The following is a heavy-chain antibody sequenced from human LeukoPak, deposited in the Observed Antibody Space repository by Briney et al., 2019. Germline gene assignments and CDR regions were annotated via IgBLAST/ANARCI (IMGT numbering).Heavy chain of an antibody. CDR3: ARGGSYDSSGYYSAYMDV. CDR1: GGSISSSSYY. CDR2: IYYSGST. Sequence: PSETLSLTCTVSGGSISSSSYYWGWIRQPPGKGLEWIGSIYYSGSTYYNPSLKSRVTISVDTSKNQFSLKLSSVTAADTAVYYCARGGSYDSSGYYSAYMDVWGKGTTVTVSS. V-gene: IGHV4-39*07. D-gene: IGHD3-22*01. J-gene: IGHJ6*03.